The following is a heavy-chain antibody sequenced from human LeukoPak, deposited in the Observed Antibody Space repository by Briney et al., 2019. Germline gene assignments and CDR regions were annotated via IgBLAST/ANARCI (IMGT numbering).Heavy chain of an antibody. Sequence: GGTLRLSCAASGFTFSSYGMHWVRQAPGKGLEWVAVISYDGSNKYYADSVKGRFTISRDNSKNTLYLQVNSLRAEDTAVYYCAKGYSSGWSGFSAFDYWGQGTLVTVSS. CDR3: AKGYSSGWSGFSAFDY. CDR1: GFTFSSYG. V-gene: IGHV3-30*18. CDR2: ISYDGSNK. J-gene: IGHJ4*02. D-gene: IGHD6-19*01.